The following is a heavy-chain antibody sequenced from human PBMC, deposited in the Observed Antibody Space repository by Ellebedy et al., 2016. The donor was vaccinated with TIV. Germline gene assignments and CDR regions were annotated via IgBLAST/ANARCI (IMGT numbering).Heavy chain of an antibody. V-gene: IGHV1-18*01. Sequence: AASVKVSCKASGYTFIRDCISWVRQAPRQGLEYIGWISAYNGHTNDAQNFQGRVTFTTETSTTTAYMEMRSLSSGDTAVYYCARGGWFYGSGAYLNDYWGQGTMVTVSS. CDR3: ARGGWFYGSGAYLNDY. CDR2: ISAYNGHT. CDR1: GYTFIRDC. J-gene: IGHJ4*02. D-gene: IGHD3-10*01.